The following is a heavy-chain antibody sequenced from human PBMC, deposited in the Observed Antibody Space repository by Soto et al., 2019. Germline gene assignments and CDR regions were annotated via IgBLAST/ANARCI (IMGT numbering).Heavy chain of an antibody. Sequence: QVQLQESGPGLVKPSETLSLTCTVSGGSISSYYWSWIRQPPGKGLERIGYIYYSGSTNYNPSLKSRVTISVDTSKNQFSLKLSSVTAADTAVYYCASSNLGVGATTPFDYWGQGTLVTVSS. CDR2: IYYSGST. D-gene: IGHD1-26*01. V-gene: IGHV4-59*01. CDR1: GGSISSYY. CDR3: ASSNLGVGATTPFDY. J-gene: IGHJ4*02.